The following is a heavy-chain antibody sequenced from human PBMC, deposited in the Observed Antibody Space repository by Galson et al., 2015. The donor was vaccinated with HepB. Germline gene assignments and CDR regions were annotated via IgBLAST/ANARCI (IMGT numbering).Heavy chain of an antibody. CDR2: IYYSGST. J-gene: IGHJ6*02. CDR3: ARLPVVRGVIKNSGMDV. D-gene: IGHD3-10*01. V-gene: IGHV4-39*01. CDR1: GGSISSSSYY. Sequence: LSLTCTVSGGSISSSSYYWGWIRQPPGKGLEWIGSIYYSGSTYYNPSLKSRVTISVDTSKNQFSLKLSSVTAADTAVYYCARLPVVRGVIKNSGMDVWGQGTTVTVSS.